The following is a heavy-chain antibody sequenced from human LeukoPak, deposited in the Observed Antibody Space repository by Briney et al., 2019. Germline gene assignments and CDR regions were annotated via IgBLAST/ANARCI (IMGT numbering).Heavy chain of an antibody. Sequence: ASVKVSCKASGYTFTSHVINWVRQAPGQGLEWMGWINTNTGNPTYAQGFTGRFVFSLDTSVSTAYLQISSLKAEDTAVYYCARDPQDGYNSYYYMDVWGKGTTVTVSS. CDR1: GYTFTSHV. V-gene: IGHV7-4-1*02. J-gene: IGHJ6*03. CDR2: INTNTGNP. CDR3: ARDPQDGYNSYYYMDV. D-gene: IGHD5-24*01.